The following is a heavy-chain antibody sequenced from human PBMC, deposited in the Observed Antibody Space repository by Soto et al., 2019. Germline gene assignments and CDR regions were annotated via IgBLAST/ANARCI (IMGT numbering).Heavy chain of an antibody. V-gene: IGHV3-23*01. J-gene: IGHJ4*02. CDR2: ISCCGGST. D-gene: IGHD6-19*01. CDR1: GFNFKKFA. Sequence: EVQLLESGGGVVQPGGSLSLSCVASGFNFKKFAMAWVRQAPGEGLEWVSGISCCGGSTSYADSVKGRFSIARDDSKNTLSLQMNSLRVEDTAQYYCAKADGEQWLVPHLDNWGQGTLVTVS. CDR3: AKADGEQWLVPHLDN.